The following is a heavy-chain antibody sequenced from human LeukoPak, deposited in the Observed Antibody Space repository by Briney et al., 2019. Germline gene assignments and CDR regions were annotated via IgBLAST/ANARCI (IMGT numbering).Heavy chain of an antibody. CDR2: IYYSGST. V-gene: IGHV4-39*01. Sequence: SETLSLTCTVSGGSISSSSYYWGWIRQPPGKGLEWIGSIYYSGSTYYNPSLKSRVTISVDTSKNQFSLKLSSVTAADTAVYYCASVVGGYFDYWGQGTLVTVSS. J-gene: IGHJ4*02. CDR1: GGSISSSSYY. D-gene: IGHD3-16*01. CDR3: ASVVGGYFDY.